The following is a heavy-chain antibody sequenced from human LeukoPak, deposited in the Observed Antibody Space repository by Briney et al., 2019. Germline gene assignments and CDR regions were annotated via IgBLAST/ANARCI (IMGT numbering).Heavy chain of an antibody. V-gene: IGHV7-4-1*02. J-gene: IGHJ6*03. CDR1: GYTFTSYA. CDR3: ARDQSSSWSYYYYMDV. Sequence: ASVKVSCKASGYTFTSYAMNWVRQAPGQGLEWMGWINTNTGNPTYAQGFTGRSVFSLDTSVSTAYLQISSLKAEDTAVYYCARDQSSSWSYYYYMDVWGKGTTVTVSS. D-gene: IGHD6-13*01. CDR2: INTNTGNP.